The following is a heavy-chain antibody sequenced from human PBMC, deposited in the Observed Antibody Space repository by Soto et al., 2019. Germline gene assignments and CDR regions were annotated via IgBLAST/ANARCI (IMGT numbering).Heavy chain of an antibody. J-gene: IGHJ4*02. CDR2: INHSGST. CDR1: GGSFSGYY. Sequence: SETLSLTCAVYGGSFSGYYWSWIRQPPGKGLEWIGEINHSGSTNYNPSLKSRVTISVDTSKNQFSLKLSSVTAADTAVYYCARVGDYGDYIDYRGQGTLVTVSS. V-gene: IGHV4-34*01. CDR3: ARVGDYGDYIDY. D-gene: IGHD4-17*01.